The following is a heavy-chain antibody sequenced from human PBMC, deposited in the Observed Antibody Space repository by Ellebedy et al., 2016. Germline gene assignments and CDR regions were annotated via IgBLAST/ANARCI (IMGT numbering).Heavy chain of an antibody. Sequence: GSLRLSCAVYGGSFSGYYWSWIRQPPGKGLEWIGEINHSGSTNYNPSLKSRVTISVDTSRNQFSLKLSSVTAADTAVYYCARLKKGYWGQGTLVTVSS. CDR1: GGSFSGYY. V-gene: IGHV4-34*01. CDR3: ARLKKGY. J-gene: IGHJ4*02. CDR2: INHSGST.